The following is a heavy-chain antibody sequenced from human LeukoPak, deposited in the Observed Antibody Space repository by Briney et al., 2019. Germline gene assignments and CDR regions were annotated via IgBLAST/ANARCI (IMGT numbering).Heavy chain of an antibody. J-gene: IGHJ4*02. Sequence: SETLSLTCTAPGGSISSSSYYWGWIRQPPGKGLEWIGTMYYDGSTYYSPSLKSRVTISVDTSKNHLSLKLSSVTAADTAVYYCARRRAAAFDNWGQGSLVTVSS. CDR1: GGSISSSSYY. CDR3: ARRRAAAFDN. D-gene: IGHD6-25*01. V-gene: IGHV4-39*02. CDR2: MYYDGST.